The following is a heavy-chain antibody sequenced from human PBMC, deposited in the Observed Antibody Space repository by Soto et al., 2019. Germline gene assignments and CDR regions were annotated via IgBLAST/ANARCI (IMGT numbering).Heavy chain of an antibody. CDR1: GGSFNTFY. Sequence: SETLSLTCAVYGGSFNTFYWNWVRQPPGKGLEWIGEIHHSGSTNYNPSLTSRVTISVDTSKNQFSLMLNSVTAADTAVYYCAREDRNCSSTRCKYAMDVWGQGTTVTVSS. J-gene: IGHJ6*02. CDR3: AREDRNCSSTRCKYAMDV. D-gene: IGHD2-2*01. CDR2: IHHSGST. V-gene: IGHV4-34*01.